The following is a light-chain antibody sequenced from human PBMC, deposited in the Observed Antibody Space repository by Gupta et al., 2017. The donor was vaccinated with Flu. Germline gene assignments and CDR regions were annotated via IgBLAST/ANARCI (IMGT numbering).Light chain of an antibody. CDR1: SANIGSNY. CDR2: RNY. V-gene: IGLV1-47*01. J-gene: IGLJ3*02. Sequence: QSVLPQPPSASGTPGQRVTIPCSGSSANIGSNYVYWYQQLPGTAPKLLIYRNYQRPSGVPDRFSGSKSGTSASLAISGLRSEDEADYYCAAWDDSLSGPVFGGGTKLTVL. CDR3: AAWDDSLSGPV.